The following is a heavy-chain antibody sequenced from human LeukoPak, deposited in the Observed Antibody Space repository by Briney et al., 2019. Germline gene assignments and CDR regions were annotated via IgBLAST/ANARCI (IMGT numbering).Heavy chain of an antibody. J-gene: IGHJ4*02. CDR2: INPDNGNA. D-gene: IGHD2-8*01. Sequence: ASVKVSCKASGYPFVSYVIHWVRQAPGQRLEWMGWINPDNGNAEYSQKFQGRVTITRDTSASTAYMELSSLRSEVTAVYYCAREGGLYALPYWGQGTLVTVSS. CDR1: GYPFVSYV. V-gene: IGHV1-3*01. CDR3: AREGGLYALPY.